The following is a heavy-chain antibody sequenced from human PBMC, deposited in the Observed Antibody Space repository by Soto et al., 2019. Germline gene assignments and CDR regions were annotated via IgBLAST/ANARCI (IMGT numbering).Heavy chain of an antibody. CDR3: GRGPSPRAPAGGTPYYYAMDV. Sequence: GAPVTVSFTASGYDFTAYDINWLRHASGQGLEWMGWMNPINGATGSARRFQGRVSMTRNTATATAYLELTSLRSDDSAVYYCGRGPSPRAPAGGTPYYYAMDVWGQGTTVTVSS. D-gene: IGHD2-2*01. J-gene: IGHJ6*02. CDR1: GYDFTAYD. CDR2: MNPINGAT. V-gene: IGHV1-8*02.